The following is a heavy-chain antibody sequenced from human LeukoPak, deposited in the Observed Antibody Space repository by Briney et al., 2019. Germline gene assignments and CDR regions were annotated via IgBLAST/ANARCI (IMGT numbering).Heavy chain of an antibody. CDR3: TTDEACPQTPSVFDY. Sequence: GGSLRLSCAASGFTFSSYGMHWLRQAPGKGLEWVGRIKSKTDGGTTDYAAPVKGRFTISRDDSKNTLYLQMNSLKTEDTAVYYCTTDEACPQTPSVFDYWGQGTLVTVSS. J-gene: IGHJ4*02. D-gene: IGHD5/OR15-5a*01. CDR1: GFTFSSYG. CDR2: IKSKTDGGTT. V-gene: IGHV3-15*01.